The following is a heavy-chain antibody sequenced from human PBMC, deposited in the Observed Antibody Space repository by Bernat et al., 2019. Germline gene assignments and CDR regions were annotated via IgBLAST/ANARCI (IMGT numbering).Heavy chain of an antibody. J-gene: IGHJ4*02. Sequence: EVQLLESEGGLAQPGGSLRLSCAASGFIYSNYAMNWVRQAPGKGLEWVSAISGSGVGTYYADSVKGRFTISRDNSKNTVYLQIDSLRAEDTAVYYCAKRDGDYYGHGFDYWGQGALVTVSS. CDR3: AKRDGDYYGHGFDY. CDR1: GFIYSNYA. CDR2: ISGSGVGT. D-gene: IGHD5-24*01. V-gene: IGHV3-23*01.